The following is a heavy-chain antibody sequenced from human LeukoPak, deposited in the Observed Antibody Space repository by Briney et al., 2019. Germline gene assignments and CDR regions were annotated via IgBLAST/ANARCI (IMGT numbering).Heavy chain of an antibody. J-gene: IGHJ4*02. V-gene: IGHV3-30*14. CDR2: ISYDGSNK. Sequence: PGGSLRLSCAASGFTFSSYAMHWVRQAPGKGLEWVAVISYDGSNKYYADSVKGRFTISRDNSKNTLYLQMGSLGAEDMAVYYCARRPYSGSYYVDYWGQGTLVTVSS. CDR1: GFTFSSYA. CDR3: ARRPYSGSYYVDY. D-gene: IGHD1-26*01.